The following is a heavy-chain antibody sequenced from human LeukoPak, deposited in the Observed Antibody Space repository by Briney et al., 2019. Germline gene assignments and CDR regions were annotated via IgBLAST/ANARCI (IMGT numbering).Heavy chain of an antibody. Sequence: SETLSLTCTVSGYSISSGNWWSWVRQPPGKGLEWIGEIYHSGSTYYNPSLKSRVTISVDKSKNQFSLKLSSVTAADTAVYYCARKYSYSSDFDYWGQGTLVTVSS. CDR2: IYHSGST. CDR3: ARKYSYSSDFDY. D-gene: IGHD1-26*01. J-gene: IGHJ4*02. V-gene: IGHV4-4*02. CDR1: GYSISSGNW.